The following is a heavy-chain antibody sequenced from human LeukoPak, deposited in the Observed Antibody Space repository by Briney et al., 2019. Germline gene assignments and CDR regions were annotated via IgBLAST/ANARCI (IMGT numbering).Heavy chain of an antibody. CDR3: ARGLGATRFPCAY. Sequence: GESLKISCKGSGYSFTSFWIGWVRQMPGKGLEWMGIIYPGDSDTRYSPSFQGQVTISADKSITTAYLQWSSLKASDTAMYYCARGLGATRFPCAYWGQGTLVTVSS. CDR1: GYSFTSFW. D-gene: IGHD1-26*01. CDR2: IYPGDSDT. V-gene: IGHV5-51*01. J-gene: IGHJ4*02.